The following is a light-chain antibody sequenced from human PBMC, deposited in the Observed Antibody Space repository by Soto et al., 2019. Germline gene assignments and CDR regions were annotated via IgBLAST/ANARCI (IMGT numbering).Light chain of an antibody. J-gene: IGKJ1*01. CDR2: GAS. Sequence: IVLTQSPGTLSLSPGDRATLSCRASQTITNNYLAWYHQKPGQAPRLLIYGASSRATGIPDRFSGSGSGTYFTLTSSRLEPEDFAVYYCQRYGSSTTFGQGTKVEVK. V-gene: IGKV3-20*01. CDR3: QRYGSSTT. CDR1: QTITNNY.